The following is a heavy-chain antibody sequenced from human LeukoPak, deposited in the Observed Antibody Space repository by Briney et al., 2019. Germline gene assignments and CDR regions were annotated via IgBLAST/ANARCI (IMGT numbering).Heavy chain of an antibody. D-gene: IGHD2-2*01. CDR2: IIPILGIA. Sequence: ASVKVSCKASGGTFSSYAISWVRQAPGQGLEWMGRIIPILGIANYAQKFQGRVTITADKSTSTAYMELSSLRSEDTAVYYCASPGYCSSTSCSNWFDPWGQGTLVTVSS. J-gene: IGHJ5*02. V-gene: IGHV1-69*04. CDR3: ASPGYCSSTSCSNWFDP. CDR1: GGTFSSYA.